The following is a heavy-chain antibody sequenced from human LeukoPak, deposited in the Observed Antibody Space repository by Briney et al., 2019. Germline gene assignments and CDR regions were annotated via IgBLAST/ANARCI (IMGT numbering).Heavy chain of an antibody. CDR2: IYSDGGT. V-gene: IGHV3-53*01. Sequence: PGGSLRLSCAASGFTVSTNSMTWVRQPPGKGLEWVSVIYSDGGTFYAASVKGRFIISRDSSKNTLYLQMNSLRVDDTAVYFCARDHRIGGSWGQGTLVTVSS. CDR1: GFTVSTNS. J-gene: IGHJ4*02. CDR3: ARDHRIGGS. D-gene: IGHD3-16*01.